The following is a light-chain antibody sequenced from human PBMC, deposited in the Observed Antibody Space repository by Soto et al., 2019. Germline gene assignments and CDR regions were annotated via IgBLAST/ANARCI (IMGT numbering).Light chain of an antibody. CDR2: GAS. Sequence: EIVLTQSPGTLSLSPGERATLSCRASQSVNNYLAWYQQKPGQAPRLLIYGASSRATGIPDRFSGSGSGTDFILTISRLEPEDFAVYYCQQYGSSPPITFGQGTLLDIK. CDR1: QSVNNY. V-gene: IGKV3-20*01. CDR3: QQYGSSPPIT. J-gene: IGKJ5*01.